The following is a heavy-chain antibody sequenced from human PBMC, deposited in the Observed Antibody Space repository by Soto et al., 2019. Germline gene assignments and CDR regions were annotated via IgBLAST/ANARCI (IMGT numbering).Heavy chain of an antibody. CDR1: GGSINSYY. CDR2: IYYSGST. V-gene: IGHV4-59*01. J-gene: IGHJ4*02. D-gene: IGHD2-15*01. Sequence: SETLSLTCTVSGGSINSYYWSWIRQPSGKGLEWIGYIYYSGSTNYNPSLKSRVTISVDTSKNQFSLKLSSVTAADTAVYYCARVDCSGGSCSSGYFDYWGQGTLVTVS. CDR3: ARVDCSGGSCSSGYFDY.